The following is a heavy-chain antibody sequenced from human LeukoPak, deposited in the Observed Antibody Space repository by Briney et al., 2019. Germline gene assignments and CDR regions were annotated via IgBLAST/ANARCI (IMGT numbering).Heavy chain of an antibody. Sequence: GGSLRLSCAASGFTLNSYAMTWVRQAPGKGLEWVSSISGTGGNTDYADAVKGRFTISRDNSKNTLYLQMHSLRAEDTAVYYCARVGYSSGWYRNWGQGTLVTVSS. D-gene: IGHD6-19*01. CDR2: ISGTGGNT. J-gene: IGHJ4*02. CDR3: ARVGYSSGWYRN. V-gene: IGHV3-23*01. CDR1: GFTLNSYA.